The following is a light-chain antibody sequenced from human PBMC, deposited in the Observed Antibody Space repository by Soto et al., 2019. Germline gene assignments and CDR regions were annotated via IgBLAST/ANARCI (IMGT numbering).Light chain of an antibody. CDR2: DNN. V-gene: IGLV1-51*01. CDR3: GTWDSSLRVVV. Sequence: QSLLTQPPSLSAAPGQRVTVSCSGSNSNIGNNYVSWYQQLPGTAPRLIIYDNNKRPSGIPARFSGSKSDTSATLAIAGLQTGDEAHYYCGTWDSSLRVVVFGGGTKVTVL. J-gene: IGLJ2*01. CDR1: NSNIGNNY.